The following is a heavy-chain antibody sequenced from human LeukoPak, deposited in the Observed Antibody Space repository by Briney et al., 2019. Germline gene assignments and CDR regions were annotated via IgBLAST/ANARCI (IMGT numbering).Heavy chain of an antibody. CDR3: AKTDIVVRPAPYYFDY. CDR2: ISGSGGST. V-gene: IGHV3-23*01. D-gene: IGHD2-2*01. Sequence: PGGSLRLSCAASGFTFSSYAMSWVRQAPGKGLEWVSVISGSGGSTCYADSVKGRFTISRDNSKNTLYLQMNSLRAEDTAVYYCAKTDIVVRPAPYYFDYWGQGTLVTVSS. J-gene: IGHJ4*02. CDR1: GFTFSSYA.